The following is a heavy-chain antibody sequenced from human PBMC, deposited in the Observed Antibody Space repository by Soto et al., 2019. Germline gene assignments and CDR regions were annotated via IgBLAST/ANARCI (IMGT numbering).Heavy chain of an antibody. CDR3: ARSPMTELGYGMDV. CDR2: INHSGST. D-gene: IGHD3-22*01. CDR1: GGSCRDYS. J-gene: IGHJ6*02. V-gene: IGHV4-34*01. Sequence: SVTQSLTWAVYGGSCRDYSWTWIRQPPGKALEWIGQINHSGSTNYNPSLKSRVTISVDKSKNQFSLKLSSVTAADTAVYYCARSPMTELGYGMDVWVQGTTVTVSS.